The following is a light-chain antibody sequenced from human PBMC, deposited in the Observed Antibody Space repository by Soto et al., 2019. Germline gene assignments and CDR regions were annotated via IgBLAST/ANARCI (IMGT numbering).Light chain of an antibody. CDR2: DAS. CDR1: ESVFGY. V-gene: IGKV3-11*01. CDR3: QQRYRWPPIT. Sequence: EVVLTPSPATLSLSPWEIATLSCRASESVFGYLAWYQHKPGQAPRLLIYDASNRATGVPARFSGSGSGTDFTLTISSLEPEDFAVYYCQQRYRWPPITFGQGTRLEIK. J-gene: IGKJ5*01.